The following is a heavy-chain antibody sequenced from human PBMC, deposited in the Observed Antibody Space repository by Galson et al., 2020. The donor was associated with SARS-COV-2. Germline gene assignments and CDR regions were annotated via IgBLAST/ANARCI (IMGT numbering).Heavy chain of an antibody. CDR1: GGSFSDYY. Sequence: SETLSLTCVVSGGSFSDYYWSWIRQPPGKGLEWIGEINHSGSTNYNPSLKSRVIISVDTSKNQFSLKVTSVTAAGSAVYYCARVDKTRLFDYWGQGTLVNVSS. CDR2: INHSGST. CDR3: ARVDKTRLFDY. V-gene: IGHV4-34*01. D-gene: IGHD2-2*01. J-gene: IGHJ4*02.